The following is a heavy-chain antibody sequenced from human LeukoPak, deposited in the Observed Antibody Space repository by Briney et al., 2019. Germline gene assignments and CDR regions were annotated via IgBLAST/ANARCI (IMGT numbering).Heavy chain of an antibody. V-gene: IGHV3-21*06. CDR1: GFTFSSYS. Sequence: GGSLRLSCAASGFTFSSYSMNWVRQAPGKGLEWVSSISSSSSYIYYADSVKGRFTISRDNAKNSLYLQMDSLRAEDTAVYYCARVDPGSYLMFYYVDFWGQGTLVTVSS. D-gene: IGHD3-10*01. CDR2: ISSSSSYI. CDR3: ARVDPGSYLMFYYVDF. J-gene: IGHJ4*02.